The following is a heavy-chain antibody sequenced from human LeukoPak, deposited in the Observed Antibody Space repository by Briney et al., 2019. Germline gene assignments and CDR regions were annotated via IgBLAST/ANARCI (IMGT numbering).Heavy chain of an antibody. CDR1: GFTFGDYA. Sequence: GGSLRLSCTASGFTFGDYAMSWVRHAPGKGLEWVGFIRSKAYGGTTEYAASVKGRFTISRDDSKSIAYLQMNSLKTEDTAVYYCTRAVRATVGDYDYWGQGTLVTVSS. J-gene: IGHJ4*02. D-gene: IGHD4-17*01. V-gene: IGHV3-49*04. CDR3: TRAVRATVGDYDY. CDR2: IRSKAYGGTT.